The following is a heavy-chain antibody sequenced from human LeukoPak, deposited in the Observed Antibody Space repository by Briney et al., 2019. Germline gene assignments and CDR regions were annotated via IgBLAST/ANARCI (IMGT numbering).Heavy chain of an antibody. V-gene: IGHV3-23*01. CDR3: AKVQYSDYDMNFDS. Sequence: GGSLRLSCAASGFTFSSYAMSWVRQAPGKGLEWVSAISGSGGSTYYADSVKGRFTISRDNSKNSLYLQINSLRSGDTAVYYCAKVQYSDYDMNFDSWGQGTLVTVSS. CDR2: ISGSGGST. D-gene: IGHD5-12*01. J-gene: IGHJ4*02. CDR1: GFTFSSYA.